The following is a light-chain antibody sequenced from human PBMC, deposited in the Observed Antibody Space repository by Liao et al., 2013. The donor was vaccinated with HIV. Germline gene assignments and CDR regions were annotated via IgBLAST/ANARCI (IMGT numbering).Light chain of an antibody. Sequence: SYELTQPPSVSVAPGKTARITCGGNNIGDKSVHWYQQKPGQAPVPVIYQDTYRPSGIPERFSGSNSGNTATLTISGTQPMDEADYYCQTWDSTSYVFGTGTKVIVL. J-gene: IGLJ1*01. CDR3: QTWDSTSYV. V-gene: IGLV3-21*01. CDR2: QDT. CDR1: NIGDKS.